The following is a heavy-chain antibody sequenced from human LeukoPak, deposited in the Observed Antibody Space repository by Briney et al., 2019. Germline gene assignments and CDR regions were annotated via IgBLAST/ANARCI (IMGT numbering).Heavy chain of an antibody. V-gene: IGHV3-48*01. CDR2: ISSSSSTI. CDR1: RFTFSSYS. Sequence: SGGSLRLSCAASRFTFSSYSMNWVRQAPGKGLEWVSYISSSSSTIYYADSVKGRFTISRENAKKSLYLQMNSLRAGDTAVYYCARGSGGAFDIWGQGTMVTVSS. J-gene: IGHJ3*02. CDR3: ARGSGGAFDI. D-gene: IGHD3-16*01.